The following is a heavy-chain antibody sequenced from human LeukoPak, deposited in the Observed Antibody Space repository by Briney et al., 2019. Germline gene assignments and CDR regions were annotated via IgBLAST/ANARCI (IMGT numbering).Heavy chain of an antibody. J-gene: IGHJ4*02. CDR1: GGSISSHY. CDR2: IYYSGST. Sequence: PSETLSLTCTVSGGSISSHYWNWIRQPPGKGLEWIGYIYYSGSTNYNPSLKSRVTISVDTSKNQFSLKLSSVTAADTAVYYCARARTVVPFDYWGQGTLVTVSS. V-gene: IGHV4-59*11. CDR3: ARARTVVPFDY. D-gene: IGHD4-23*01.